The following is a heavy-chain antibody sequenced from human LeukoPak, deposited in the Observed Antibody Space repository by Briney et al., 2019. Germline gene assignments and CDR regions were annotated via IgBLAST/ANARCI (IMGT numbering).Heavy chain of an antibody. CDR1: GGSISSGSYY. V-gene: IGHV4-61*02. CDR3: ARAGLRGVMINWFDP. J-gene: IGHJ5*02. CDR2: IYTSGST. D-gene: IGHD3-10*01. Sequence: TPSETLSLTCTVSGGSISSGSYYWSWIRQPAGKGLEWIGRIYTSGSTNYNPSLKSRVTISLDTSKNQFSLKLNSVTAADTAVYYCARAGLRGVMINWFDPWGQGTLVTVSS.